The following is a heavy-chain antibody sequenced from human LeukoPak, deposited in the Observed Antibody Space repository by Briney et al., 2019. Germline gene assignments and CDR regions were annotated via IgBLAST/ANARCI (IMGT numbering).Heavy chain of an antibody. CDR3: ARGPFHVLRFLEWSDEFDP. CDR2: IYHSGST. V-gene: IGHV4-30-2*01. Sequence: PSQTLSLTCAVSGGSISSGGYSWSWIRQPPGKGLEWIGYIYHSGSTYYNPSHKSRVTISVDRSKNQFSLKLSSVTAADTAVYYCARGPFHVLRFLEWSDEFDPWGQGTLVTVSS. J-gene: IGHJ5*02. CDR1: GGSISSGGYS. D-gene: IGHD3-3*01.